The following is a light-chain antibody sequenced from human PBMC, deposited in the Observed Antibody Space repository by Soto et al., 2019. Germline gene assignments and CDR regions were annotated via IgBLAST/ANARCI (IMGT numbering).Light chain of an antibody. V-gene: IGKV3-20*01. CDR1: QSVSSSY. Sequence: EIVLTQSPGTLSLSPGERATLSCRASQSVSSSYLAWYQQKPGQAPRLLIYGASSRATGIPHRFSGSGSGTDFTLTISSLEPEDFAVYYCQQYGSSPPLTFGGGTKVEIK. J-gene: IGKJ4*01. CDR2: GAS. CDR3: QQYGSSPPLT.